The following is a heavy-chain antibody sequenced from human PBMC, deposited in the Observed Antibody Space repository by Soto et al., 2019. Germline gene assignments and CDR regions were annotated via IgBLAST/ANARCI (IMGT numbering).Heavy chain of an antibody. J-gene: IGHJ5*02. Sequence: SVNVSCKSSGGTFSSYSISWVRQAPGQGLEWMGGIIPIFGTANYAQKFQGRVTITADESTSTAYMELSSLRSEDTAVYYCARRYGDPLDGSRLDPWGQGTLVTVSS. D-gene: IGHD4-17*01. CDR3: ARRYGDPLDGSRLDP. CDR1: GGTFSSYS. V-gene: IGHV1-69*13. CDR2: IIPIFGTA.